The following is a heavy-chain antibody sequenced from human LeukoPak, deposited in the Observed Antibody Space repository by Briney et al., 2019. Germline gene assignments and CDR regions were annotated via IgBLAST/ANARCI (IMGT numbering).Heavy chain of an antibody. D-gene: IGHD5-18*01. Sequence: GGSLRLSCAASGFAFSSSAMSWVRQTPGKGLERVSSITGNGATTYYSDSVKGRFTISRDNSKNTLSLQMNSLRAEDTAVYFCAKERRRVDTAMVRSYYFENWGQGTLVTVSS. V-gene: IGHV3-23*01. CDR2: ITGNGATT. CDR3: AKERRRVDTAMVRSYYFEN. J-gene: IGHJ4*02. CDR1: GFAFSSSA.